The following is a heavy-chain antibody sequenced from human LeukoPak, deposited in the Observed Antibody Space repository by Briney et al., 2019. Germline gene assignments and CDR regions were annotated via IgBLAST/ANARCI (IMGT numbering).Heavy chain of an antibody. D-gene: IGHD2-2*01. J-gene: IGHJ4*02. Sequence: SETLSLTCTVSGGSISSSSYYWGWIRQPPGKGLEWIGSIYYSGSTYYNPSLKSRVTISVDTSKNQFSLKLSSVTAADTAVYYCAKAEYQLSNAFDIWGQGTLVTVSS. V-gene: IGHV4-39*07. CDR2: IYYSGST. CDR3: AKAEYQLSNAFDI. CDR1: GGSISSSSYY.